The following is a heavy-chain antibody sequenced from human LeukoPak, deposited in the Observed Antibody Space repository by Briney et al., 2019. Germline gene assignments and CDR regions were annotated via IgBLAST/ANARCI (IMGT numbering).Heavy chain of an antibody. J-gene: IGHJ4*02. CDR3: AREGSGWNEEQN. V-gene: IGHV1-8*01. CDR2: MNPNSGNT. CDR1: GYTFTSYD. D-gene: IGHD6-19*01. Sequence: ASVKVSCKASGYTFTSYDINWVRQATGQGREWMGWMNPNSGNTGYAQKFQGRVTMTRNTSISTAYMELSSLRSEDTAVYYCAREGSGWNEEQNWGQGTLVTVSS.